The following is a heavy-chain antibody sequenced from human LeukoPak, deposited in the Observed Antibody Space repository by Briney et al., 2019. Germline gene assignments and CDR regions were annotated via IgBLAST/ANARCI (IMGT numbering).Heavy chain of an antibody. CDR1: GCTFTGYY. D-gene: IGHD2-2*01. J-gene: IGHJ5*02. Sequence: ASVKVSCKASGCTFTGYYIHWVRQTPGQGLEWMGWINPNSGNTGYAQKFQGRVTMTRNTSISTAYMELTSLRSEDTAVYYCAREYQLLGTVYNYFDPWGQGTLVTVSS. CDR3: AREYQLLGTVYNYFDP. CDR2: INPNSGNT. V-gene: IGHV1-8*02.